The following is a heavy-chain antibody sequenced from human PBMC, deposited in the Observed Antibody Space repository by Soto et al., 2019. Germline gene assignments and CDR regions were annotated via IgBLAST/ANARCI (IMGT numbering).Heavy chain of an antibody. CDR2: ISYGGSSK. Sequence: PGGSLRLSCAASGFSFSNYGMHWVRQAPGKGLEWVAVISYGGSSKYHADSVKGRFTISRDNSKNTLHLQMNSLRAEDTAVYYCAKDRRGGRAVLASWGQGTPVTVSS. J-gene: IGHJ4*02. CDR1: GFSFSNYG. V-gene: IGHV3-30*18. D-gene: IGHD2-8*01. CDR3: AKDRRGGRAVLAS.